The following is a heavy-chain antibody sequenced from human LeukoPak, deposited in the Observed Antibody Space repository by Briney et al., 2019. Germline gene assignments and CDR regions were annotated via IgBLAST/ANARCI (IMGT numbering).Heavy chain of an antibody. V-gene: IGHV1-69*01. D-gene: IGHD5-12*01. CDR2: IIPIFGTA. CDR1: GGTFSSYA. Sequence: GSSVKVSCKASGGTFSSYAISWVRQAPGQGLEWMGGIIPIFGTANYAQKFQGRVAITADESTSTAYMELSSLRSEDTAVYYCAGGIVATGLDYWGQGTLVTVSS. J-gene: IGHJ4*02. CDR3: AGGIVATGLDY.